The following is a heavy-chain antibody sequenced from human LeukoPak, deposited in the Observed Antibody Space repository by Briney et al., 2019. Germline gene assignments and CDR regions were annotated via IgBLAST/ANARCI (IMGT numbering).Heavy chain of an antibody. CDR2: INPSGGST. J-gene: IGHJ3*02. V-gene: IGHV1-46*01. CDR1: GYTFTIYY. Sequence: ASVTVSFKASGYTFTIYYMHWVRQPPGQGLEGMGIINPSGGSTSYAQKFQGRVTMTRDTSTSTVYMELSSLRSEDTAVYYCARFTLHGNAFDIWGQGTMVTVSS. CDR3: ARFTLHGNAFDI.